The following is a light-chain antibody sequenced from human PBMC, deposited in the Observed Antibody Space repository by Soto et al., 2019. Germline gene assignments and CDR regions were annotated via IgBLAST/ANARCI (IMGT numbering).Light chain of an antibody. CDR1: QSVSSS. CDR3: QQCYDWPLT. V-gene: IGKV3-15*01. Sequence: EIVMTQSPVTLSASPGERATLSCRASQSVSSSLAWYQQKPGQAPRLLIYGASTRATGVPARFSGSGSGTEFTLTISSLQSEDFAVYYCQQCYDWPLTFGGGTKVEIE. J-gene: IGKJ4*01. CDR2: GAS.